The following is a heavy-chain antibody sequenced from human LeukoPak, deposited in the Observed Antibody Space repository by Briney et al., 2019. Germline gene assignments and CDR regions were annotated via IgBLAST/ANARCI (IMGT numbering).Heavy chain of an antibody. CDR2: ISYDGSNK. CDR1: GFTFSSYA. J-gene: IGHJ3*02. Sequence: PGRSLRLSCAASGFTFSSYAMHWVRQAPGKGLEWVAVISYDGSNKYYADSVKGRFTISRDNSKNTLYLQMNSLRAEDTAVYYCAKDESPSSGLGGAFDIWGQGTMVTVSS. D-gene: IGHD6-19*01. CDR3: AKDESPSSGLGGAFDI. V-gene: IGHV3-30*04.